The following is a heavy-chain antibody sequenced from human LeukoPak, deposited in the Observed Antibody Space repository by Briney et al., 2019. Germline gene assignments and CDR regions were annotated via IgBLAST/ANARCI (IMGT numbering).Heavy chain of an antibody. V-gene: IGHV4-30-4*01. CDR3: ARDGYSYGPRFDY. Sequence: PSETLSFTCTVSGGSISSGDYYWSWIRQPPGTGLEWIGYIYYSGSTYYNPSLKSRVTISVDTSKNQFSLKLSSVTAADTAVYYCARDGYSYGPRFDYWGQGTLVTVSS. CDR1: GGSISSGDYY. CDR2: IYYSGST. D-gene: IGHD5-18*01. J-gene: IGHJ4*02.